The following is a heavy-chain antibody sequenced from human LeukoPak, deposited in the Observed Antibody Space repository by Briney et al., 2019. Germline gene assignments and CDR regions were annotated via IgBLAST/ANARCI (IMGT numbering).Heavy chain of an antibody. J-gene: IGHJ4*02. CDR3: ARARTRGYSGYGEGY. D-gene: IGHD5-12*01. CDR2: IKQGGSEK. V-gene: IGHV3-7*03. Sequence: GGSLRLSCAASGFTFSSYWMSWVRQAPGKGLEWVATIKQGGSEKYYVDSVKGRFTISRDNAKNSLYLQMNSLRAEDTAVYYCARARTRGYSGYGEGYWGQGTLVTVSS. CDR1: GFTFSSYW.